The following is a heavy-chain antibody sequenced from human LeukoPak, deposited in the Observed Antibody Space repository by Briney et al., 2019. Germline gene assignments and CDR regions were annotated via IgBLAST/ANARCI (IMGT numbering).Heavy chain of an antibody. J-gene: IGHJ4*02. D-gene: IGHD3-10*01. CDR3: AREGATYYYGSGSYDY. CDR1: GFTVSSNY. Sequence: GGSLRLSCAASGFTVSSNYMSWVRQAPGKGLEWVSYISSSSSTIYYADSVKGRFTISRDNAKNSLYLQMNSLRAEDTAVYYCAREGATYYYGSGSYDYWGQGTLVTVSS. V-gene: IGHV3-48*04. CDR2: ISSSSSTI.